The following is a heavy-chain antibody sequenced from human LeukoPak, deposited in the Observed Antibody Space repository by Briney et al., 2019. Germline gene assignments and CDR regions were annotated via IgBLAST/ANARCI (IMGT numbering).Heavy chain of an antibody. D-gene: IGHD5-12*01. J-gene: IGHJ3*02. V-gene: IGHV4-39*01. CDR1: VGSISSSDYY. CDR2: LYDSGRT. Sequence: SETLSLTRTVSVGSISSSDYYWEWIRQPPGKGLEWIGNLYDSGRTYYNPSLQSRVTISVDTSSNQFSLKLSSVTAADTALYYCARHTRPGYSGYENAFDTWGQGTMVTVSS. CDR3: ARHTRPGYSGYENAFDT.